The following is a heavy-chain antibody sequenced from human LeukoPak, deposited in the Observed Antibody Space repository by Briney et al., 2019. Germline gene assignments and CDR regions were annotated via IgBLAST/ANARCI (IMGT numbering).Heavy chain of an antibody. CDR1: GYTFIAYY. J-gene: IGHJ4*02. CDR2: INPNSGGT. Sequence: ASVKVSCKASGYTFIAYYMHWVRQAPGQGLEWMGWINPNSGGTNYAQKFQGRVTMTRDTSISTAYMELSRLRSDDTAVYYCASGERYSIAAAGTGDYWGQGTLVTVSS. V-gene: IGHV1-2*02. CDR3: ASGERYSIAAAGTGDY. D-gene: IGHD6-13*01.